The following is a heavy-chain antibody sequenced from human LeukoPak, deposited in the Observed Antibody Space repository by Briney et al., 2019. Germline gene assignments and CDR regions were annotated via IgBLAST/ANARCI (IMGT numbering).Heavy chain of an antibody. CDR2: IYYSGST. CDR1: GGSISSYY. V-gene: IGHV4-59*01. J-gene: IGHJ4*02. CDR3: ARGPFNY. Sequence: SETLSLTCTVSGGSISSYYWSWIRQPPGKGLEWIGYIYYSGSTNYNPSLKSRVTISVDTSKNQFSLKLSSVTAADTAVYYCARGPFNYWGQGTLVTVSS.